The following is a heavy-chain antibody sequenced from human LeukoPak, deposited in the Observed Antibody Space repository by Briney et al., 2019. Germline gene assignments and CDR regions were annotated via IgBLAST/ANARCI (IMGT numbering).Heavy chain of an antibody. CDR1: GYTFISYD. CDR2: MNPNSGNT. V-gene: IGHV1-8*01. CDR3: ARGAWQQPLGK. J-gene: IGHJ4*02. D-gene: IGHD6-13*01. Sequence: GASVKVSCKASGYTFISYDINWVRQATGQGLEWMGWMNPNSGNTGYAQKFQGRVTMARNTSISTAYMELSSLTSEDTAVYYCARGAWQQPLGKWGQGTLVTVSS.